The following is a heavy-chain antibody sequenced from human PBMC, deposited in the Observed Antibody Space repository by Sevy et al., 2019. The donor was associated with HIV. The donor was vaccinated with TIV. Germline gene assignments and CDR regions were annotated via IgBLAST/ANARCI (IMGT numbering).Heavy chain of an antibody. CDR3: GKGGGGHYDPDEIGYYFYYYNMDV. Sequence: GSLRLSCAVSGFSFDSYGMTWVRQAPGKGLEWVSGISGSGSRTYYADSVKGRFIISRDNSKNTLDLQMNSLRSEDTAIYYCGKGGGGHYDPDEIGYYFYYYNMDVWGKGTTVTVSS. J-gene: IGHJ6*03. CDR1: GFSFDSYG. CDR2: ISGSGSRT. V-gene: IGHV3-23*01. D-gene: IGHD3-22*01.